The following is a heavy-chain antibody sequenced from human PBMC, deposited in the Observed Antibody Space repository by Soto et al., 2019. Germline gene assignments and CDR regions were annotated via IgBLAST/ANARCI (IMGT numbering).Heavy chain of an antibody. Sequence: SETLSLTCTVYGGSFSGYYWSWIRQPPGKGLEWIGEINHSGSTNYNPSLKSRVTISVDASKNQFSLKLSSLSAADTAVYYCARVPRGNWSGVGAWFFVPFNMGAQG. CDR1: GGSFSGYY. CDR2: INHSGST. D-gene: IGHD3-3*01. CDR3: ARVPRGNWSGVGAWFFVPFNM. J-gene: IGHJ4*02. V-gene: IGHV4-34*01.